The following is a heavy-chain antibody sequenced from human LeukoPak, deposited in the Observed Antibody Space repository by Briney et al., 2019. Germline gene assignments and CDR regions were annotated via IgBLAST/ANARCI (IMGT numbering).Heavy chain of an antibody. CDR3: ARDGSGRPEGLG. V-gene: IGHV3-53*01. Sequence: RGSPRLSRAASVFTVRSNYMSTVRQAPGKGGGWVSIIYSGGSTYYPGSVKGRFTIFKDNFKNTVYLQMNSLRAEDTAVYYWARDGSGRPEGLGWGRGTLVTVSS. J-gene: IGHJ4*02. CDR2: IYSGGST. CDR1: VFTVRSNY. D-gene: IGHD1-14*01.